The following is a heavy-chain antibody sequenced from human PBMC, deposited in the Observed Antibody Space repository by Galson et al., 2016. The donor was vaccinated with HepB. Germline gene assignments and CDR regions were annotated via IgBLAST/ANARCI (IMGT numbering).Heavy chain of an antibody. Sequence: QSGAEVKKPGESLKISCYHSGYSFTSSWIGWVRQMPGKGLEWMGTLYLGDFDTRYSPSFPGQVTISANKAISTAFLQWSSLNASDSAMYYCTSGVETAGNFDYWGQGTLVTVSS. CDR3: TSGVETAGNFDY. CDR1: GYSFTSSW. J-gene: IGHJ4*02. CDR2: LYLGDFDT. V-gene: IGHV5-51*01. D-gene: IGHD5-18*01.